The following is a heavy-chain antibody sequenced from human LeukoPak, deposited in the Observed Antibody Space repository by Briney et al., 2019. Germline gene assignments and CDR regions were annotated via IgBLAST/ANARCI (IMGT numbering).Heavy chain of an antibody. V-gene: IGHV3-NL1*01. CDR1: GLTFSNYG. CDR2: IYSGGST. Sequence: PGGSLRLSCAASGLTFSNYGMHWVRQAPGKGLEWVSLIYSGGSTYYADSVKGRFTISRDNSKNTLYLQMNSLRAEDTAVYYCAREVIGDVPGSFDIWGQGTMVTVSS. J-gene: IGHJ3*02. CDR3: AREVIGDVPGSFDI. D-gene: IGHD3-16*02.